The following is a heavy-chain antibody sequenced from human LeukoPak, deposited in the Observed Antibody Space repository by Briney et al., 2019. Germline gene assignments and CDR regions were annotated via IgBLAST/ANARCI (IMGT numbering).Heavy chain of an antibody. D-gene: IGHD3-22*01. CDR3: ARAYYYDSSGYYYRHFDY. CDR1: GFTFSGYI. V-gene: IGHV3-21*01. CDR2: ISSTSSNI. Sequence: GGSLRLSRAASGFTFSGYIMNWVRQAPGKGLEWVSAISSTSSNIYYVDSVKGRFTISRDNAKNSLYLQMSSLRAEDTAVYYCARAYYYDSSGYYYRHFDYWGQGTLVTVSS. J-gene: IGHJ4*02.